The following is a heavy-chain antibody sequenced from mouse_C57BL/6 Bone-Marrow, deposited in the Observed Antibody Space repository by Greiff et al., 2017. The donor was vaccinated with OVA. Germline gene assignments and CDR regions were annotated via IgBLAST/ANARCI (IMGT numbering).Heavy chain of an antibody. CDR3: ARNPTSLYYFDY. V-gene: IGHV1-55*01. J-gene: IGHJ2*01. Sequence: VQLQQPGAELVKPGASVKMSCKASGYTFTSYWITWVKQRPGQGLEWIGDIYPGSGSTNYNEKFKSKATLTVDTSSSTAYMQLSSLTSEDSAVYYCARNPTSLYYFDYWGQGTTLTVSS. CDR1: GYTFTSYW. CDR2: IYPGSGST.